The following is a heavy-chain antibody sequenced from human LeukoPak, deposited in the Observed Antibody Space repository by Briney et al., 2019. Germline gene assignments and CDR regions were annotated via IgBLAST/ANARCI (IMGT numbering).Heavy chain of an antibody. CDR3: ARTGGYSYGYPLDY. D-gene: IGHD5-18*01. J-gene: IGHJ4*02. CDR1: GYTFTSYD. Sequence: ASVKVSCKASGYTFTSYDINWVRQATGQGLGWMGWMNPNSGNTGYAQKFQGRVTITRNTSISTAYMELSSLRSEDTAVYYCARTGGYSYGYPLDYWGQGTLVTVSS. CDR2: MNPNSGNT. V-gene: IGHV1-8*03.